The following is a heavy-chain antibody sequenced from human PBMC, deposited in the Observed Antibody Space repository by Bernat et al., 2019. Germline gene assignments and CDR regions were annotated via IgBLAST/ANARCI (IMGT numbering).Heavy chain of an antibody. Sequence: QVQLVESGGGVVQPGRSLRLSCAASGFTFSSYGMHWVRQAPGKGLEWVAVISYDGSNKYYADSVKGRFTISRHNSKNTLYLQMNSLRAEDTAVYYCAKALVVVVPAAIEYYFDYWGQGTLVTVSS. CDR1: GFTFSSYG. V-gene: IGHV3-30*18. J-gene: IGHJ4*02. CDR2: ISYDGSNK. CDR3: AKALVVVVPAAIEYYFDY. D-gene: IGHD2-2*01.